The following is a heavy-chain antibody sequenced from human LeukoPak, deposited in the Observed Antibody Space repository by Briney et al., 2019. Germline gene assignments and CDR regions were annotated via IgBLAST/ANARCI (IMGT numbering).Heavy chain of an antibody. V-gene: IGHV1-2*02. J-gene: IGHJ6*03. CDR3: AREKGYSGYEYYYYMDV. Sequence: ASVKVSCKASGYTFTGYYMHWVRQAPGQGLEWMGWINPNSGGTNYAQKFQGRVTMTRDTSISTAYMELGRLRSDDTAVYYCAREKGYSGYEYYYYMDVWGKGTTVTVSS. D-gene: IGHD5-12*01. CDR2: INPNSGGT. CDR1: GYTFTGYY.